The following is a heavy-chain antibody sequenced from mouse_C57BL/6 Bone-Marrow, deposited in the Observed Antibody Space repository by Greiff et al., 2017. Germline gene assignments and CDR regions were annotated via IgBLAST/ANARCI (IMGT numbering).Heavy chain of an antibody. CDR3: ARHQPGTPLAY. CDR2: INSDGGST. J-gene: IGHJ3*01. D-gene: IGHD4-1*01. V-gene: IGHV5-2*01. CDR1: EYEFPSHD. Sequence: EVQLVESGGGLVQPGESLKLSCESNEYEFPSHDMSWVRKTPEKRLELVAAINSDGGSTYYPDTMERRFIISRDNTKKTLSLQMSRRRSEDTAWYDCARHQPGTPLAYWGQGTLVTVSA.